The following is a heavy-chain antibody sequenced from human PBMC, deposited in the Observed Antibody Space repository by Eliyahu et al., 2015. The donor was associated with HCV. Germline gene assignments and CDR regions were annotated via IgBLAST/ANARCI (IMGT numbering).Heavy chain of an antibody. J-gene: IGHJ6*02. Sequence: QVQLVESGGGVVQPGRSLRLSCAASGFNFSDYGIXWVRQAPGKGLEWVGVILYDGSKEYYGDSVKGRFTISRDNSKNMVYLQINSLRPEDTAVYFCAKNVDPYGMDVWGQGTTVTVSS. CDR3: AKNVDPYGMDV. V-gene: IGHV3-30*18. D-gene: IGHD5-12*01. CDR1: GFNFSDYG. CDR2: ILYDGSKE.